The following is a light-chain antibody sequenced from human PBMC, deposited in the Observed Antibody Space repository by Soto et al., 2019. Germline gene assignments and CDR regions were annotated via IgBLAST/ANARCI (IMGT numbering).Light chain of an antibody. Sequence: EIVMTQSPATLSVSPGERATLSCRASQSISSNLAWYQQKPGQAPRLLIYGASTRATGIPVRFSGSGSGTEFTLTISRLQSEDFAVYHCQQYNNWPRTFGQGTKVEIK. CDR3: QQYNNWPRT. V-gene: IGKV3-15*01. J-gene: IGKJ1*01. CDR1: QSISSN. CDR2: GAS.